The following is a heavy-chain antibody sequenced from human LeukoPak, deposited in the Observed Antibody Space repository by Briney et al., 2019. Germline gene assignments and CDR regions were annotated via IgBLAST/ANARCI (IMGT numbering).Heavy chain of an antibody. V-gene: IGHV1-46*01. Sequence: ASVTVSCKASGYTFTSYYMHWVRQAPGQGLEWMGIINPSGGSTSYAQKFQGRVTMTRDTSTSTVYMELSSLRSEDTAVYYCARDKRTIAVAGSYYCGMDVWGQGTTVTVSS. CDR3: ARDKRTIAVAGSYYCGMDV. J-gene: IGHJ6*02. CDR2: INPSGGST. CDR1: GYTFTSYY. D-gene: IGHD6-19*01.